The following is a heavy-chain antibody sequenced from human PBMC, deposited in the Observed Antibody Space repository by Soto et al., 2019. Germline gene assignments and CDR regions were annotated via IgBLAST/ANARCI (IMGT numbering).Heavy chain of an antibody. V-gene: IGHV3-53*01. CDR3: ARGVSVNYFDY. D-gene: IGHD4-17*01. CDR2: IYSGGST. J-gene: IGHJ4*02. CDR1: GFTVSSNY. Sequence: RRLSCAASGFTVSSNYMSWVRQAPGKGLEWVSVIYSGGSTYYADSVKGRFTISRDNSKNTLYLQMNSLRAEDTAVYYCARGVSVNYFDYWGQGTLVTVSS.